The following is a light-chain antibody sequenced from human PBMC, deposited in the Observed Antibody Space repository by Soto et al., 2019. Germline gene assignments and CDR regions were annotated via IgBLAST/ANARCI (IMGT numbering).Light chain of an antibody. V-gene: IGLV3-21*04. CDR2: YDS. Sequence: SYELTQSPSVSVAPGKTARITCGGNNIGSKSVHWYQQKPGQAPVLVIYYDSDRPSGIPERFSGSNSGNTATLTISRVEAGDEADYYCQVWDSSSEHPGVVFGGGTKLTVL. CDR1: NIGSKS. CDR3: QVWDSSSEHPGVV. J-gene: IGLJ2*01.